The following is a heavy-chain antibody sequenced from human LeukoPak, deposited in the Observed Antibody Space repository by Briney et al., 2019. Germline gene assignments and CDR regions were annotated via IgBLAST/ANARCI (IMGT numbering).Heavy chain of an antibody. CDR3: AREDGGYSSGWYIYY. D-gene: IGHD6-19*01. CDR2: ISSRGTTI. CDR1: GFSFSGYD. V-gene: IGHV3-48*03. J-gene: IGHJ4*02. Sequence: GGSLRLSCAASGFSFSGYDMNWVRQAPGKGPEWVSYISSRGTTIYYADSVKGRFTISRDNAKNSLYLQMNSLRAEDTAVYYCAREDGGYSSGWYIYYWGQGTLVTVSS.